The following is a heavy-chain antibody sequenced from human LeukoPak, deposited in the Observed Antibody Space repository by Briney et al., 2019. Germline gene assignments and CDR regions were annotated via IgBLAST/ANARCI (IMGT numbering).Heavy chain of an antibody. CDR2: IYYSGST. D-gene: IGHD3-10*01. CDR1: GGSISSSSYY. CDR3: ASTAHLLLWFGELSFAY. J-gene: IGHJ4*02. Sequence: SETLSLTCTVSGGSISSSSYYWGWIRQPPGKGLEWIGSIYYSGSTYYNPSLKSRVTISVDTSKNQFSLKLSSVTAADTAVYYCASTAHLLLWFGELSFAYWGQGTLVTVSS. V-gene: IGHV4-39*01.